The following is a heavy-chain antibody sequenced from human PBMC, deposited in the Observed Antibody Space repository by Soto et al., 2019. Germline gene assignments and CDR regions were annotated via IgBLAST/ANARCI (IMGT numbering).Heavy chain of an antibody. CDR1: GFTFSSYA. D-gene: IGHD3-3*01. J-gene: IGHJ6*04. V-gene: IGHV3-23*01. CDR3: AKGRTPRFLEWSLDV. CDR2: ISGSGGST. Sequence: GGSLRLSCAASGFTFSSYAMSWVRQAPGKGLEWVSAISGSGGSTYYADSVKGRFTISRDNSKNTLYLQMNSLRAEDTAVYYCAKGRTPRFLEWSLDVWGKGTTVTVSS.